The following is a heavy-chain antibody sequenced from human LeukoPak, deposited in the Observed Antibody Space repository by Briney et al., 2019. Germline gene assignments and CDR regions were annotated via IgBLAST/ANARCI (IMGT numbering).Heavy chain of an antibody. Sequence: GASVKVSCKASGYTFTSYYMHWVRQAPGQGLEWMGIINPSGGSTSYAQKFRGRVTMTTDTSTSTAYMELRSLRSDDTAVYYCALRHDFWSGYDYWGQGTLVTVSS. J-gene: IGHJ4*02. CDR1: GYTFTSYY. CDR3: ALRHDFWSGYDY. D-gene: IGHD3-3*01. CDR2: INPSGGST. V-gene: IGHV1-46*01.